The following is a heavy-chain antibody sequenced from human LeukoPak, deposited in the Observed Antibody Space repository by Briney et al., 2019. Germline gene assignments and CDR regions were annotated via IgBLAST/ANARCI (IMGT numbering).Heavy chain of an antibody. Sequence: PSETLSLTCTVSGGSISSSSYYWGWIRQPPGKGLEWTGNIYYSGSTFYNPSLKSRATISVNTSKNQFSLNLGSVTAADTAVYYCASRVAAAGTGFDPWGQGTLVTVSA. J-gene: IGHJ5*02. CDR2: IYYSGST. CDR1: GGSISSSSYY. CDR3: ASRVAAAGTGFDP. V-gene: IGHV4-39*01. D-gene: IGHD6-13*01.